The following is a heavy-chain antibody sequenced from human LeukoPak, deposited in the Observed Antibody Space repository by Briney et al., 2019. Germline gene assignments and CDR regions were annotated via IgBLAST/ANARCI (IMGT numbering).Heavy chain of an antibody. Sequence: NPSETLSLTCAVYGGSFSGYYWSWIRQPPGKRLEWIGEINHSGSTNYNPSLKSRVTISVDTSKNQFSLKLSSVTAADTAVYYCARGIQLWLRLRRNNYFDYWGQGTLVTVSS. CDR3: ARGIQLWLRLRRNNYFDY. V-gene: IGHV4-34*01. J-gene: IGHJ4*02. CDR2: INHSGST. CDR1: GGSFSGYY. D-gene: IGHD5-18*01.